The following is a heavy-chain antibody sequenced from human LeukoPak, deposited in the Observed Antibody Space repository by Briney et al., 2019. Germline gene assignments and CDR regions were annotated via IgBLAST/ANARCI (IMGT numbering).Heavy chain of an antibody. CDR2: ISYDGSNK. V-gene: IGHV3-30-3*01. Sequence: GGSLRLSCAASGFTFSSYAMHWVRQAPGKELEWVAVISYDGSNKYYADSVKGRFTISRDNSKNTLYLQMNSLRAEDPAVYYCARAPGYSGYDPEYYFDYWGQGTLVTVSS. CDR1: GFTFSSYA. CDR3: ARAPGYSGYDPEYYFDY. J-gene: IGHJ4*02. D-gene: IGHD5-12*01.